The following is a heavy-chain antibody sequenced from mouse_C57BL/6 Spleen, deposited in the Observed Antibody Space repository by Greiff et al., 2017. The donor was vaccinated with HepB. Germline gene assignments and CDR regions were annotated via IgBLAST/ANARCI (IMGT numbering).Heavy chain of an antibody. J-gene: IGHJ4*01. V-gene: IGHV5-4*01. CDR3: ARDQRSPF. CDR1: GFTFSSYA. CDR2: ISDGGSYT. Sequence: EVKLMESGGGLVKPGGSLKLSCAASGFTFSSYAMSWVRQTPEKRLEWVATISDGGSYTYYPDNVKGRFTISRDNAKNNLFLQMSHLKSEDTAMYYCARDQRSPFWGQGTSVTVSS.